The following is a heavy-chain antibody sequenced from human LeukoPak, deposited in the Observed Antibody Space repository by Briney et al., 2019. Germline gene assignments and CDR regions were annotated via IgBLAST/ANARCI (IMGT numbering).Heavy chain of an antibody. V-gene: IGHV4-59*01. Sequence: SETLSLTCTVSGGSISNYYWSWIRQPPGKGLEWVGYIYYSGSTNYNPSLKSRVTISVDTSKNQFSLKLSSVTTADTAVYYCARGFWFDPWGRGTLVTVSS. CDR2: IYYSGST. J-gene: IGHJ5*02. CDR3: ARGFWFDP. CDR1: GGSISNYY.